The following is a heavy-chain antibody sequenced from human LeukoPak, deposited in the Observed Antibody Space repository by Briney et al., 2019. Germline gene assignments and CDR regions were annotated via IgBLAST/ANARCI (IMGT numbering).Heavy chain of an antibody. CDR2: ISGSGGST. CDR1: GFTFRSYA. V-gene: IGHV3-23*01. CDR3: AKIGVHDYGDYLTL. D-gene: IGHD4-17*01. Sequence: PGGSLRLSCAASGFTFRSYAMSWVLQAPGKGLEWVSAISGSGGSTYYADSVKGRFTISRDNSKNTLYLQMNSLRAEDTAVYYCAKIGVHDYGDYLTLWGQGTLVTVSS. J-gene: IGHJ4*02.